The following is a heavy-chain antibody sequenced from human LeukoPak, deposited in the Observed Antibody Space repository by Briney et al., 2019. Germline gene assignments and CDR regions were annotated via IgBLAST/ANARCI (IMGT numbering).Heavy chain of an antibody. D-gene: IGHD2-21*02. Sequence: AVKVSCKASRYTFTGHYMHWVRQAPGQGLEWMGCISAYNGNTNYEQKLQGRVTMTTATSTSTAYMELRSLRSDDTAVYYCARVNIVVVTASLAYNWFDPWGQGTLVTVSS. V-gene: IGHV1-18*04. CDR2: ISAYNGNT. CDR3: ARVNIVVVTASLAYNWFDP. J-gene: IGHJ5*02. CDR1: RYTFTGHY.